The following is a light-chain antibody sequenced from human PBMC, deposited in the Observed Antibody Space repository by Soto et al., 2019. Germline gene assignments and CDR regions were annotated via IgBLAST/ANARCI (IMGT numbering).Light chain of an antibody. CDR1: QTISSW. V-gene: IGKV1-5*03. Sequence: DILMTQSPSTLSGSVGDRVTITCRARQTISSWLAWYQQKPGKAPKLLIYKASTLKSGVPSRFSGSGSGTEFTLTISSLQPDDFATYYCKHYNSYSETFGQGTKVELK. CDR2: KAS. J-gene: IGKJ1*01. CDR3: KHYNSYSET.